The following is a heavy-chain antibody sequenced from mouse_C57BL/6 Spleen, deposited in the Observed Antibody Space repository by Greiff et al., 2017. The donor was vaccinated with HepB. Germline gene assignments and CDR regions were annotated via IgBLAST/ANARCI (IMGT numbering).Heavy chain of an antibody. J-gene: IGHJ4*01. V-gene: IGHV1-61*01. CDR3: ARSHAYYDAMDY. D-gene: IGHD2-10*01. Sequence: QVQLQQPGAELVRPGSSVKLSCKASGYTFTSYWMDWVKQRPGQGLEWIGNIYPSDSETHYNQKFKDKATLTVDKSSSTAYMQLSSLTSEDSAVYYCARSHAYYDAMDYWGQGTSVTVSS. CDR1: GYTFTSYW. CDR2: IYPSDSET.